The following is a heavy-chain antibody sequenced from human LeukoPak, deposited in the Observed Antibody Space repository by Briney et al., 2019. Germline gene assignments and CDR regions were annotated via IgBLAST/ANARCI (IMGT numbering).Heavy chain of an antibody. D-gene: IGHD5-24*01. V-gene: IGHV4-34*01. CDR1: GGSFSGYY. CDR2: INHSGST. J-gene: IGHJ3*02. Sequence: SETLSLTCAVYGGSFSGYYWSWIRQPPGKGLEWIGEINHSGSTNYNPSLKSRVTISVDTSKSQFSLKLSSVTAADTAVYYCARAREMATRDAFDIWGQGTMVTVSS. CDR3: ARAREMATRDAFDI.